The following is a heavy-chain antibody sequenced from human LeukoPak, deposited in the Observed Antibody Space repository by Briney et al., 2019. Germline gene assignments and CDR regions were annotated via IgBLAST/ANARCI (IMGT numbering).Heavy chain of an antibody. CDR3: TRERNYGKYYFDY. J-gene: IGHJ4*02. D-gene: IGHD4-11*01. V-gene: IGHV1-18*01. CDR2: ISAYNGNT. Sequence: GASVKVSCKASGYTFTTYEITWVRQAPGQGLEWMGWISAYNGNTNYAQKLQGRVTMTTDTSTSTAYMELRSLRSDDTAVYYCTRERNYGKYYFDYWGQGTLVTVSP. CDR1: GYTFTTYE.